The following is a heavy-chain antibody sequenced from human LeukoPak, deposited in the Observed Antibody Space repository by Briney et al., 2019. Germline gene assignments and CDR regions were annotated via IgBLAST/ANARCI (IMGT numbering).Heavy chain of an antibody. D-gene: IGHD3-22*01. Sequence: PGGSLGLSCAASGFRFSGYGMSWVRQAPGKGLEWVSSISAGSGSTDYADSVKGRFTISRDDSKNTLYLQMKSLRAEDTAVYYCAKSHEPYYYDSSGYYDDYWGQGTLVTVSS. CDR2: ISAGSGST. CDR1: GFRFSGYG. CDR3: AKSHEPYYYDSSGYYDDY. J-gene: IGHJ4*02. V-gene: IGHV3-23*01.